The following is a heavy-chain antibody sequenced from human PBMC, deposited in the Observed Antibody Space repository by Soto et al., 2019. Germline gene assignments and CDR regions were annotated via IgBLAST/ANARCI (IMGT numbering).Heavy chain of an antibody. CDR2: IYPGDSDT. D-gene: IGHD6-13*01. V-gene: IGHV5-51*01. J-gene: IGHJ6*02. CDR3: ARQQGSSWFQGANYDGMDV. CDR1: GYSFTSYW. Sequence: EVQLVQSGAEVKKPGESLKISCKGSGYSFTSYWIGWVRQMPGKGLEWMGIIYPGDSDTRYSPSFQGQVTISADKSISTANLQGSSLKASDTAMYYCARQQGSSWFQGANYDGMDVWGQGTTVTVSS.